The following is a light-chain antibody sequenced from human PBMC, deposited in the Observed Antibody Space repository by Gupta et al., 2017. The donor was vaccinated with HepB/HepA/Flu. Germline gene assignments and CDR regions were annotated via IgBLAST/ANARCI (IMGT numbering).Light chain of an antibody. CDR1: QSINNY. CDR2: AAS. CDR3: QQSFSTHG. Sequence: DIQLTQSPSSLSASVGDRVTITCRASQSINNYLNWYQQRPGRAPELLIYAASSLQSGVPSRFSGSGSGTDFTLTISRLQPEDFATYYWQQSFSTHGFGQGTRVQ. J-gene: IGKJ1*01. V-gene: IGKV1-39*01.